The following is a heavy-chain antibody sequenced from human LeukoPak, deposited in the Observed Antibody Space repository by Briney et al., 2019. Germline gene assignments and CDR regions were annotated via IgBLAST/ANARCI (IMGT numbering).Heavy chain of an antibody. Sequence: ASVKVSCTASGYTFTSYDINWVRQATGQGLGWMGWMNPNSGNTGYAQKFQGRVTMTRNTSISTAYMELSSLRSEDTAVYYCARINYDYVWGSYRSPTSHNWFDPWGQGTLVTVSS. CDR3: ARINYDYVWGSYRSPTSHNWFDP. J-gene: IGHJ5*02. D-gene: IGHD3-16*02. CDR1: GYTFTSYD. CDR2: MNPNSGNT. V-gene: IGHV1-8*01.